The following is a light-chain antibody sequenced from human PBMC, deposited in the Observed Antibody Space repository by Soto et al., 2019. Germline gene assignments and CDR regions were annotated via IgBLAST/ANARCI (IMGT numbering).Light chain of an antibody. CDR1: QTISSC. V-gene: IGKV1-5*03. CDR3: QHYNSYSEA. Sequence: DIKMTQSPSTLSGSVGDRVTITCRASQTISSCLAWYQQKPVKDPKLLIYKASTLKSGVPSRFSGSGSGTEFTLTISSLQPDDFATYYCQHYNSYSEAFGQGTKVDI. CDR2: KAS. J-gene: IGKJ1*01.